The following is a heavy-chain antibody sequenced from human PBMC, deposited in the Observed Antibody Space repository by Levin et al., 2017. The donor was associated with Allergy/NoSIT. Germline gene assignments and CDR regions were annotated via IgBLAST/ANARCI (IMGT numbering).Heavy chain of an antibody. Sequence: GESLKISCAASGFSVSTNYMNWVRQAPGKGLEWVSIIYSGGTTYYGDSVKGRFTISRDNSKNTLYLQMNSLRAEDTAVYFCARDKSIYCSGNRCYAVGAFDSWGQGTMVTVSS. CDR1: GFSVSTNY. J-gene: IGHJ3*02. CDR3: ARDKSIYCSGNRCYAVGAFDS. D-gene: IGHD2-15*01. CDR2: IYSGGTT. V-gene: IGHV3-53*01.